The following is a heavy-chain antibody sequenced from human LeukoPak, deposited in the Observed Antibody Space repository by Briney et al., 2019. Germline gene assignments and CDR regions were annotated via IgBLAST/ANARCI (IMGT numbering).Heavy chain of an antibody. CDR2: ISYDGSNK. Sequence: GRSPRLSCAASGFTFSSYGMHWVRQAPGKGLEWVAVISYDGSNKYYADSVKGRFTISRDNSKNTLYLQMNSLRAEDTAVYYCAKDRGPDYGEIDYWGQGTLVTVSS. CDR1: GFTFSSYG. J-gene: IGHJ4*02. D-gene: IGHD4-17*01. CDR3: AKDRGPDYGEIDY. V-gene: IGHV3-30*18.